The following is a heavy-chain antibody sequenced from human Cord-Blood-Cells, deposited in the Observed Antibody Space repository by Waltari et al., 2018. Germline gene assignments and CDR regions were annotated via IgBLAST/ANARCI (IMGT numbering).Heavy chain of an antibody. CDR2: MNPNSGNT. V-gene: IGHV1-8*01. J-gene: IGHJ4*02. D-gene: IGHD6-13*01. CDR1: GYTFTSYD. CDR3: ATGSIAAAGS. Sequence: GAEVKKPEASVKVSCKDSGYTFTSYDLNWVRQATGQGLAWMGWMNPNSGNTGYAQKFQGRVTMTRNTSISTAYMELSSLRSEETAVYYCATGSIAAAGSWGQGTLVTVSS.